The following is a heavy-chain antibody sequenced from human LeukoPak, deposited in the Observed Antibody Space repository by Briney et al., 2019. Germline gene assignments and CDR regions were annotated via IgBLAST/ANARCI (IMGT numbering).Heavy chain of an antibody. Sequence: PSETLSLTCAVYGGSFSGYYWSWIRQPPGKWLEWIGEINHSGSTNYNPSLKSRVTISVDTSKNQFSLKLSSVTAADTAVYYCARRGYYGSGSYYVWGKGTTVTVSS. V-gene: IGHV4-34*01. CDR1: GGSFSGYY. J-gene: IGHJ6*04. D-gene: IGHD3-10*01. CDR2: INHSGST. CDR3: ARRGYYGSGSYYV.